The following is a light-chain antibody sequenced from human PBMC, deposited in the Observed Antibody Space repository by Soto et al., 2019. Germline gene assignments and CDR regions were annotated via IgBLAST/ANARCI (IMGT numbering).Light chain of an antibody. V-gene: IGKV1-39*01. CDR2: SAS. CDR3: QQSYSTPWT. J-gene: IGKJ1*01. CDR1: QRISNY. Sequence: DIQLTQSPSSRSASVGDRVTITCRASQRISNYLNWYQQKPGKAPKLLISSASSLHSAVPSRFSGSGSGKDFTLNITSLRPGDFSTYYYQQSYSTPWTVGQGTKV.